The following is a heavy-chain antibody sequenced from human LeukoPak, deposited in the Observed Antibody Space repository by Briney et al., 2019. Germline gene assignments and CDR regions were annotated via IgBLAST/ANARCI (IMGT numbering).Heavy chain of an antibody. J-gene: IGHJ4*02. Sequence: ASETLSLTCTVSGGPISSYYWSWIRQPAGKGLEWIGRIYTSGSTNYNPSLKSRVTISVDTSKNQFSLKLSSVPAADPAVYYCARAAAVAGRYYYDHWGEGTLGTVSS. D-gene: IGHD6-19*01. CDR1: GGPISSYY. CDR3: ARAAAVAGRYYYDH. CDR2: IYTSGST. V-gene: IGHV4-4*07.